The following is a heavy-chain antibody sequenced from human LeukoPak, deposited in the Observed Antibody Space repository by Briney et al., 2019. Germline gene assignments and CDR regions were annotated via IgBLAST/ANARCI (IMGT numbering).Heavy chain of an antibody. V-gene: IGHV3-7*04. CDR1: GLTFSDYW. CDR3: VRQYNSSWLQFFDY. Sequence: PGGSLRLSCVAAGLTFSDYWMTWVRQAPGKGLEWVGDIKQDGSAKYYVVSVQGRFTITRDNAKNSLYLQMNSLRAEDTAIYYCVRQYNSSWLQFFDYWGQGTLVTVSS. J-gene: IGHJ4*02. D-gene: IGHD6-13*01. CDR2: IKQDGSAK.